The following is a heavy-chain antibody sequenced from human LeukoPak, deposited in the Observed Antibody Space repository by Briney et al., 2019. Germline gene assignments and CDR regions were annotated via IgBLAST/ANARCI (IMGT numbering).Heavy chain of an antibody. CDR1: GGTFSSYA. CDR2: IIPIFGTA. D-gene: IGHD6-13*01. V-gene: IGHV1-69*01. CDR3: ARSATQFIAAAGSNWFDP. J-gene: IGHJ5*02. Sequence: ASVKVSCKASGGTFSSYAISWVRQAPGQGLEWMGGIIPIFGTANYAQKFQGRVTITADESTSTAYMELSSLRSEDTAVYYCARSATQFIAAAGSNWFDPWGQGTLVTVSS.